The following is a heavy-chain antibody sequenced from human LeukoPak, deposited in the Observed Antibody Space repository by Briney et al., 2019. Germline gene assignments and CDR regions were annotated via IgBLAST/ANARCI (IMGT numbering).Heavy chain of an antibody. CDR3: ARDPSYYDSSGYYYGDAFDI. CDR1: GGTFSSYA. CDR2: IIPIFGTA. D-gene: IGHD3-22*01. V-gene: IGHV1-69*13. Sequence: SVKVSCKASGGTFSSYAISWVRQAPGQGLEWTGGIIPIFGTANYAQKFQGRVTITADESTSTAYMELSSLRSEDTAVYYCARDPSYYDSSGYYYGDAFDIWGQGTMVTVSS. J-gene: IGHJ3*02.